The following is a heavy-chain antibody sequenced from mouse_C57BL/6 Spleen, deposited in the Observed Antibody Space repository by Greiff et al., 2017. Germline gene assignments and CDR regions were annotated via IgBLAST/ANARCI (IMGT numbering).Heavy chain of an antibody. CDR1: GYTFTSYG. V-gene: IGHV1-81*01. CDR2: IYPRSGNT. J-gene: IGHJ2*01. CDR3: ARKGITTALFDY. Sequence: VQLQQSGAELARPGASVKLSCKASGYTFTSYGISWVKQRTGQGLEWIGEIYPRSGNTYYNEKFKGKATLTADKSSSTAYMELRSLTSEDSAVYVCARKGITTALFDYWGQGTTLTVSS. D-gene: IGHD1-2*01.